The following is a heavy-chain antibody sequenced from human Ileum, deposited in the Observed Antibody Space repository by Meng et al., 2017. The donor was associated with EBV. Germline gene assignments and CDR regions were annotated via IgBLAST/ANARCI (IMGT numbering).Heavy chain of an antibody. Sequence: AHVMVPGPCVVIPPGAFAITCTVSGGSLIGHPWWSWVRQPPGEGLEWIGQIYHSGATNYNPSLKSRVTISVDTSENQFSLELNSVTAADTAVYYCARIPYGDIYSAYFDYWSPGTLVTVSS. V-gene: IGHV4-4*03. J-gene: IGHJ4*02. CDR2: IYHSGAT. CDR1: GGSLIGHPW. D-gene: IGHD2-21*02. CDR3: ARIPYGDIYSAYFDY.